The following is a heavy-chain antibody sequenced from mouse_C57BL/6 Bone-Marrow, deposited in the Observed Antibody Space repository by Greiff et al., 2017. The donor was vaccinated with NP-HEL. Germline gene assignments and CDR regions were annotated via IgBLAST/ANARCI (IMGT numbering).Heavy chain of an antibody. J-gene: IGHJ4*01. Sequence: VKLMESGAELVRPGASVTLSCKASGYTFTDYEMHWVKQTPVHGLEWIGAIDPETGGTDYNQKFKGKAILTADKSSSTAYMELRSLTSEDSAVYYCTRDYRGYAMDYWGQGTSVTVSS. CDR1: GYTFTDYE. CDR2: IDPETGGT. D-gene: IGHD5-5*01. V-gene: IGHV1-15*01. CDR3: TRDYRGYAMDY.